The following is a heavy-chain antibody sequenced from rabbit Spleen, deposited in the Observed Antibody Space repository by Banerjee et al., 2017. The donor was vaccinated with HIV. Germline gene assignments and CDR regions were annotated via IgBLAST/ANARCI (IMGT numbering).Heavy chain of an antibody. J-gene: IGHJ6*01. CDR2: IYTGSSGST. Sequence: QEQLEESGGDLVKPEGSLTLTGTASGFSFSSYYYMCWVRQAPGKGLEWIACIYTGSSGSTYYASWAKGRFTISRTSSTTVTLQMTSLTAADTATYFCARDTGTSFSTYGMDLWGQGTLVTVS. CDR3: ARDTGTSFSTYGMDL. CDR1: GFSFSSYYY. D-gene: IGHD8-1*01. V-gene: IGHV1S45*01.